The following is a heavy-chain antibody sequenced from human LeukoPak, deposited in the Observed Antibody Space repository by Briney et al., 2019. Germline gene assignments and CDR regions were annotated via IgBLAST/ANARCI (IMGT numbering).Heavy chain of an antibody. D-gene: IGHD4-11*01. CDR1: GFTFSSYW. V-gene: IGHV3-7*02. Sequence: PGGSLRLSCAASGFTFSSYWMSWVRQAPGKGLEWVANIKEDGSEKYYVDSVKGRFTFSRDNAKNSLYLQMNSLRVEDTAVYYCARLQKRDSRDYWGQGTLVTVSS. CDR2: IKEDGSEK. CDR3: ARLQKRDSRDY. J-gene: IGHJ4*02.